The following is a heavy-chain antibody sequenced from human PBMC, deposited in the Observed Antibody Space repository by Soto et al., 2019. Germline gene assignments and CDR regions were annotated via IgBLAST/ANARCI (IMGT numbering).Heavy chain of an antibody. V-gene: IGHV4-31*02. CDR1: GGSISSGGYY. D-gene: IGHD2-15*01. CDR3: ARAYCSGGSCYGFDYYYYGMDV. Sequence: SETLSLTCTVSGGSISSGGYYWSWIRQHPGKGLEWIGYIYYSGSTYYNPSLKSRVTISVDTSKNQFSLKLSSVTVADTAVYYCARAYCSGGSCYGFDYYYYGMDVWGQGTTVTVSS. J-gene: IGHJ6*02. CDR2: IYYSGST.